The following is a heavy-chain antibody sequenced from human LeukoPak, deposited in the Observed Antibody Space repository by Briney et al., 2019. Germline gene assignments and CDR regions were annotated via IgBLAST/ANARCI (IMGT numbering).Heavy chain of an antibody. D-gene: IGHD2-21*02. V-gene: IGHV1-46*01. CDR1: GYTFTSYF. CDR2: INPTGGRT. J-gene: IGHJ6*03. CDR3: AKGSKTLLFTRDHYIDV. Sequence: ASVKVSCKASGYTFTSYFMHWVRQAPGQGLEWMGVINPTGGRTDYAQRFQGRVTMTRDMSTTTVYMELSSLRSEDTAVYYCAKGSKTLLFTRDHYIDVWGKGTTVTISS.